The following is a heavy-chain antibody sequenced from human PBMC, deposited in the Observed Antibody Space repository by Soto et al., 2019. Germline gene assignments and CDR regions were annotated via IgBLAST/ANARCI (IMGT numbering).Heavy chain of an antibody. Sequence: QVQLVQSGAEVKKPGSSVKVSCKASGGTFSSYTISWVRQAPGQGLEWMGRIIPILGIANYAQKFQGRVTITADKSTSTAYMELSSLRSEDTVVYYCARDRGDGYYDILTGYHHLDYWGQGTLVTVSS. J-gene: IGHJ4*02. CDR1: GGTFSSYT. CDR3: ARDRGDGYYDILTGYHHLDY. D-gene: IGHD3-9*01. CDR2: IIPILGIA. V-gene: IGHV1-69*08.